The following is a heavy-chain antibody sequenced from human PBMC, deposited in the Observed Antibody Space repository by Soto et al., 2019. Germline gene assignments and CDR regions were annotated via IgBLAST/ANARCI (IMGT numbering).Heavy chain of an antibody. CDR3: AKSVGGTNYYYGMDV. CDR1: GFTFSLYA. J-gene: IGHJ6*02. V-gene: IGHV3-23*01. Sequence: EVQLLESGGGLVQPGGSLRLSCAASGFTFSLYAMSWVRQAPGKGLEWVSVISGSGGSTYYADSVKGRFTVSRDNSKNTLYQQMNSLGVEDTAVYYCAKSVGGTNYYYGMDVWGRGTTVTVSS. CDR2: ISGSGGST. D-gene: IGHD2-15*01.